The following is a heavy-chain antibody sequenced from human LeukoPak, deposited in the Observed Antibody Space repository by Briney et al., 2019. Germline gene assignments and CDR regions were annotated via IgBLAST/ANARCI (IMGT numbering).Heavy chain of an antibody. CDR2: ISGSGGST. CDR3: AKSIPAYFDI. Sequence: GGSLTLSCAASGFTFSSHAMSWVRQAPGKGLEWVSAISGSGGSTYNADSVKGRFTISRDNSKNTLYLQMNRLRAEDTAVYYCAKSIPAYFDIWGQGTMVTVSS. D-gene: IGHD2/OR15-2a*01. J-gene: IGHJ3*02. V-gene: IGHV3-23*01. CDR1: GFTFSSHA.